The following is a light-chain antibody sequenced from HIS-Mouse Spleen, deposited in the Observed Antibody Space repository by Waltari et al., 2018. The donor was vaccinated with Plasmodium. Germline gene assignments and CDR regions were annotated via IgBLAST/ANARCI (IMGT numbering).Light chain of an antibody. CDR3: QQYNNWSFT. J-gene: IGKJ3*01. Sequence: EIVMTQSLASLSVPLEAGATLSGRASQSVSSNLAWYQQKPGQAPRLLIYGASTRATGIPARFSGSGSGTEFTLTISSLQSEDFAVYYCQQYNNWSFTFGPGTKVDIK. CDR1: QSVSSN. V-gene: IGKV3-15*01. CDR2: GAS.